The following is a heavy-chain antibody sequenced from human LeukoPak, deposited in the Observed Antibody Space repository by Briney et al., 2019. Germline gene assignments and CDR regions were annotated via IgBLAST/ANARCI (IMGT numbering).Heavy chain of an antibody. V-gene: IGHV4-34*01. J-gene: IGHJ6*03. CDR1: GGSFSGYY. Sequence: SETLSLTCAVYGGSFSGYYWSWIRQPPGKGLEWIGEINHSGSTNYNPSLKSRVTISVDTSKNQFSLKLSSVTAAGTAVYYCARGSVVVVPAAPYYYYYMDVWGKGTTVTVSS. D-gene: IGHD2-2*01. CDR2: INHSGST. CDR3: ARGSVVVVPAAPYYYYYMDV.